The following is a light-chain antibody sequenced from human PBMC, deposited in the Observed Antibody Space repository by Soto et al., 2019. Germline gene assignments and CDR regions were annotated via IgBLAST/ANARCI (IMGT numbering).Light chain of an antibody. Sequence: QSALTQPASVSGSPGQSSTISCTGASSDVGSYNLVSCYQQHPGKAPKLMIYDGSKRPSGVSNRFSGSKSGNTASLTISGLQAEDEADYYCAAWDDSVSGYVFGTGTKV. CDR3: AAWDDSVSGYV. V-gene: IGLV2-23*01. CDR1: SSDVGSYNL. J-gene: IGLJ1*01. CDR2: DGS.